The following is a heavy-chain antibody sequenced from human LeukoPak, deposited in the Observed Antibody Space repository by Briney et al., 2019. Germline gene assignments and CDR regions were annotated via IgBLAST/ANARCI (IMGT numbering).Heavy chain of an antibody. J-gene: IGHJ5*02. D-gene: IGHD3-9*01. CDR3: AKGLETELRYFDWLPFNNWFDP. CDR1: GYSISSGYY. CDR2: IYHSGST. V-gene: IGHV4-38-2*02. Sequence: SETLSLTCTVSGYSISSGYYWGWIRQPPGKGLEWIGSIYHSGSTYYNPSLKSRVTISVDTSKNQFYLKLSSVTAADTAVYYCAKGLETELRYFDWLPFNNWFDPWGQGTLVTVSS.